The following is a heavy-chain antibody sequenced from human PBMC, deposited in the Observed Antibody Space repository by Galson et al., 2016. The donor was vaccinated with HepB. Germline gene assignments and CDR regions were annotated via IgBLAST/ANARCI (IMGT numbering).Heavy chain of an antibody. J-gene: IGHJ4*02. V-gene: IGHV3-53*01. CDR3: ASFTSTGWYGVY. Sequence: SLRLSCAASGFTVSSNYMGWVRQAPGKGLEWVSLIDYSGRTFYADSVKGRLAISRDSSENTLYLQMNSLRAEDTAVYYCASFTSTGWYGVYWGQGTLVTVSS. CDR1: GFTVSSNY. CDR2: IDYSGRT. D-gene: IGHD6-19*01.